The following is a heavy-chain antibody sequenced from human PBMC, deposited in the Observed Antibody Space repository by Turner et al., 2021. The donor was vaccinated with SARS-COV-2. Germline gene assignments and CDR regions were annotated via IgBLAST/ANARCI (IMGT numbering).Heavy chain of an antibody. J-gene: IGHJ4*02. V-gene: IGHV3-30*18. CDR1: GFTFSSYG. Sequence: QVQRVASGGGVVPPGRSLRLSCAASGFTFSSYGMHWVRQAPGKGLEWLAVISYDGSNKYYADSVKGRFTISRDNSKNTLYLQMNSLRAEDTAVYYCAKDMEQLVPLFDYWGQGTLVTVSS. CDR2: ISYDGSNK. CDR3: AKDMEQLVPLFDY. D-gene: IGHD6-13*01.